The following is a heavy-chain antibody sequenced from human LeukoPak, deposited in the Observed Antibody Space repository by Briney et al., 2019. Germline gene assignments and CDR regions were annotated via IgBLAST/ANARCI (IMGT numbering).Heavy chain of an antibody. CDR3: VRVALYYYGTVSFYFFEH. D-gene: IGHD3-10*01. J-gene: IGHJ4*02. Sequence: GGSLRLSCAASGFTFSSSAMSWVRQAPGKGLEWVSSISGSGSGGSTYYADSVKGRFTISRDNSKNTLYLLMNTLRVEDTAIYYCVRVALYYYGTVSFYFFEHWGQGTPVTASS. CDR1: GFTFSSSA. V-gene: IGHV3-23*01. CDR2: ISGSGSGGST.